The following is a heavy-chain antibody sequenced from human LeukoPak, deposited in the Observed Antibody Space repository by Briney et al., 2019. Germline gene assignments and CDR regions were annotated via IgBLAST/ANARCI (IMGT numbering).Heavy chain of an antibody. CDR2: ISSSSSTI. CDR3: ARVRNWFDP. V-gene: IGHV3-48*04. J-gene: IGHJ5*02. Sequence: GGSLRLSCAASGFTFSTYNMNWVRQAPGKGLEWVSYISSSSSTIYYADSVKGRFTISRDNAKNSLYLQMNSLRAEDTAVYYCARVRNWFDPWGQGTLVTVSS. CDR1: GFTFSTYN.